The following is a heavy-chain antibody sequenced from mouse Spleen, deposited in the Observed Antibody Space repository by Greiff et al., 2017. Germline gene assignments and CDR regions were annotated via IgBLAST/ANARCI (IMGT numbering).Heavy chain of an antibody. CDR2: IDPSDSEI. V-gene: IGHV1-52*01. D-gene: IGHD4-1*01. CDR3: ARRGLTGAWFAY. CDR1: GYTFTSYW. Sequence: QVQLQQPGAELVRPGSSVKLSCQASGYTFTSYWMYWVKQRPIQGLEWIGNIDPSDSEIHYNQKFKDKATLTVDKSSSTAYMQLNSLTSGDSAVYYCARRGLTGAWFAYWGQGTLVTVSA. J-gene: IGHJ3*01.